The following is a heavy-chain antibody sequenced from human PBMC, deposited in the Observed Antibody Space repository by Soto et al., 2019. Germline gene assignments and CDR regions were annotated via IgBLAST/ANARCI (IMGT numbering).Heavy chain of an antibody. CDR3: AHPIAAAIPFDN. D-gene: IGHD6-13*01. CDR1: GFSFRSNGEG. Sequence: QITLKQSGPTLVKPTQTLTLSCTFSGFSFRSNGEGVARIRQPPGKAMEWLALIYSNDDKRYRPSLTSRLTITKDTSKNQVGLRMTNMDPGDTATYYFAHPIAAAIPFDNLCQGLLVRVSS. J-gene: IGHJ4*02. V-gene: IGHV2-5*01. CDR2: IYSNDDK.